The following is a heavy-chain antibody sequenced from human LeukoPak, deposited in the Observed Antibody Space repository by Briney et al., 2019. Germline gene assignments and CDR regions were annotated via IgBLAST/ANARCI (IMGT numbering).Heavy chain of an antibody. CDR1: GYTFTNHA. CDR2: VSGYNGNT. CDR3: ARGVSVTTPYLDS. J-gene: IGHJ4*02. V-gene: IGHV1-18*01. D-gene: IGHD4-17*01. Sequence: ASVKVSCKASGYTFTNHAIHWVRRAPGQGLEWMGRVSGYNGNTKYPQKFQGRVTMTTDTSTSTAYMELMSLRCDDSAVYYCARGVSVTTPYLDSWGQGTLVTVSS.